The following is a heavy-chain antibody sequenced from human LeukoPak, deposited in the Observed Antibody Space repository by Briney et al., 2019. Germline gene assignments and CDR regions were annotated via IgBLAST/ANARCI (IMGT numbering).Heavy chain of an antibody. CDR1: GFTFSNYV. D-gene: IGHD6-19*01. Sequence: SGGSLRLSCAASGFTFSNYVMNWVRQAPGKGLEWVSGISGSGDSTYYADSVKGRFTISRDNSKNTLFLQVNSLRAEDTAAYYCAKVRAPSGWFNSDYWGQGTLVTVSS. CDR3: AKVRAPSGWFNSDY. CDR2: ISGSGDST. V-gene: IGHV3-23*01. J-gene: IGHJ4*02.